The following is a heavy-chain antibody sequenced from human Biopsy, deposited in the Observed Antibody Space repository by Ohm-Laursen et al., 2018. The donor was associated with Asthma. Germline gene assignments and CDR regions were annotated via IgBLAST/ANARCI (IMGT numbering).Heavy chain of an antibody. Sequence: LSLTCAASGFAVSRDHMFWVRQAPGKGLEWASVIYSGGTSHTADSVRGRFTISRDYSKNTLYLQMHSLRAEDTAVYYCARGDSSNWSHYYFDYWGQGTLVTVSS. CDR1: GFAVSRDH. D-gene: IGHD3-22*01. V-gene: IGHV3-53*01. CDR2: IYSGGTS. J-gene: IGHJ4*02. CDR3: ARGDSSNWSHYYFDY.